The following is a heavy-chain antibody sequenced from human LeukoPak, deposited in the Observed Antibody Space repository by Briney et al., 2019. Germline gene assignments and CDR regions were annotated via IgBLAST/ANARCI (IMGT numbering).Heavy chain of an antibody. D-gene: IGHD6-6*01. J-gene: IGHJ4*02. CDR3: ARGWSSSSTFYDY. CDR1: RGSISSGSYY. CDR2: IYTSGST. Sequence: SQTLSHTCTVSRGSISSGSYYWSWIRQPAGKGLEWIGRIYTSGSTNYNPSLKSRVTISVDTSKNQFSLKLSSVTAADTAVYYCARGWSSSSTFYDYWGQGTLVTVSS. V-gene: IGHV4-61*02.